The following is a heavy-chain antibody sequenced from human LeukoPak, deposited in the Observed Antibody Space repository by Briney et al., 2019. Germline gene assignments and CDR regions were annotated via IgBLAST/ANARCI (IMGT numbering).Heavy chain of an antibody. CDR3: ARGALGFDY. Sequence: PGGSLRLSCATSGFAFSSYDIQWVRQATGKGLEWVSSIGTAGDTCYAGSVKGRFTLSRENAKKSSYLQMNNLGAGDTAVYYCARGALGFDYWGQGTLVTVSS. V-gene: IGHV3-13*04. CDR2: IGTAGDT. J-gene: IGHJ4*02. CDR1: GFAFSSYD.